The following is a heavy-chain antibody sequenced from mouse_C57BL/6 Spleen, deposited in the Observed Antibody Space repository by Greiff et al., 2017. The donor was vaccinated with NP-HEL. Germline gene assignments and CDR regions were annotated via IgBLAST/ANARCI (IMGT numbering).Heavy chain of an antibody. CDR2: ISDGGSYT. CDR1: GFTFSSYA. CDR3: ARDPQLGFAY. V-gene: IGHV5-4*01. Sequence: EVHLVESGGGLVKPGGSLKLSCAASGFTFSSYAMSWVRQTPEKRLEWVATISDGGSYTYYPDNVKGRFTISRDNAKNNLYLQMSHLKSEDTAMYYCARDPQLGFAYWGQGTLVTVSA. J-gene: IGHJ3*01.